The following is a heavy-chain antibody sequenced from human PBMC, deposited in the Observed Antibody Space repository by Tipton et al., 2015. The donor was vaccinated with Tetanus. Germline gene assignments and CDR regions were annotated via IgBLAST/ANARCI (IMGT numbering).Heavy chain of an antibody. D-gene: IGHD6-6*01. J-gene: IGHJ5*02. V-gene: IGHV4-31*03. CDR1: GDSISRGGYF. CDR3: ARDQGGGRVVRLNWLDP. Sequence: TLSLTCTVSGDSISRGGYFWKWNRQRPRKGPEGVGYTYYSGDTSYNPYLKSRVSMSVDTSKNQFYLKLSSVTAADPAVYYCARDQGGGRVVRLNWLDPWGQGTLVTVSS. CDR2: TYYSGDT.